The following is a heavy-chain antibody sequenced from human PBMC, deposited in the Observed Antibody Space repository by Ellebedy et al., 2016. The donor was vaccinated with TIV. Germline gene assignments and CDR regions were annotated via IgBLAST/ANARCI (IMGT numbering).Heavy chain of an antibody. CDR2: IRSKTYSYAT. V-gene: IGHV3-73*01. Sequence: GGSLRLXCAASGFTFSGSSMHWVRQASGKGLEWLGRIRSKTYSYATAYAASIEDRFTMSRDDSKDTAYLQLNSLKTEDTAIYYCTSIDYWGQGTLVTVSS. CDR1: GFTFSGSS. CDR3: TSIDY. J-gene: IGHJ4*02.